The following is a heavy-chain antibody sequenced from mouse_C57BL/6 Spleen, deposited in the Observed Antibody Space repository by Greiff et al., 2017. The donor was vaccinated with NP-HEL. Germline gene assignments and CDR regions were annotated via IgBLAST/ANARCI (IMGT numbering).Heavy chain of an antibody. CDR2: IHPNSGST. J-gene: IGHJ3*01. V-gene: IGHV1-64*01. Sequence: QVQLQQPGAELVKPGASVKLSCKASGYTFTSYWMHWVKQRPGQGLEWIGMIHPNSGSTNYNEKFKSKATLTVDKSSSTAYMQLSSLTSEDSAVYDWARTSYGNYPAWFAYWGQGTLVTVSA. CDR3: ARTSYGNYPAWFAY. CDR1: GYTFTSYW. D-gene: IGHD2-1*01.